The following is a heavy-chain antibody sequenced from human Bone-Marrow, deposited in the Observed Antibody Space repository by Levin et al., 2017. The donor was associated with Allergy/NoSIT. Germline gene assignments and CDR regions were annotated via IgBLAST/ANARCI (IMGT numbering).Heavy chain of an antibody. CDR3: AKGSGYDYYYYGLDV. V-gene: IGHV3-9*01. J-gene: IGHJ6*02. Sequence: LKISCAASGFTFDDFAMHWVRQVPGKGLEWVSGISWNSGSIGYADSVKGRFTISRDNAKNSLYLQMNSLRTEDTALYYCAKGSGYDYYYYGLDVWGQGTTVTVSS. D-gene: IGHD5-12*01. CDR2: ISWNSGSI. CDR1: GFTFDDFA.